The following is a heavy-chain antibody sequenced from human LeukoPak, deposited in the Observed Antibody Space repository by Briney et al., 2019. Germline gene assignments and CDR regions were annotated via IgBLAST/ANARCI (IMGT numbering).Heavy chain of an antibody. V-gene: IGHV4-38-2*02. J-gene: IGHJ5*02. CDR3: ARAGGYSYLPA. CDR2: IYHSGST. D-gene: IGHD5-18*01. CDR1: GYSISSGYY. Sequence: SETLSLTCTVSGYSISSGYYWGWIRQPPGKGLEWIGSIYHSGSTYYNPSLKSRVTISVDTSKNQFSLKLSSVTAADTAVYYCARAGGYSYLPAWGQGTLVTVSS.